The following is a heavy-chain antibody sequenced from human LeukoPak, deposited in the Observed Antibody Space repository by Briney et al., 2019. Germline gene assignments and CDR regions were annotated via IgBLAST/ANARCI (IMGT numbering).Heavy chain of an antibody. CDR1: GFIFSSYV. CDR2: ISYDGSNK. V-gene: IGHV3-30-3*01. D-gene: IGHD3-10*01. CDR3: ARGGAPGFYFDY. Sequence: GGFLRLSCAASGFIFSSYVMHWVRQAPGKGLEWVTVISYDGSNKYYADSVKDRFTISRDNSKNTLYLQMNSLRDDDTAVYYCARGGAPGFYFDYWGQGTLVTVSS. J-gene: IGHJ4*02.